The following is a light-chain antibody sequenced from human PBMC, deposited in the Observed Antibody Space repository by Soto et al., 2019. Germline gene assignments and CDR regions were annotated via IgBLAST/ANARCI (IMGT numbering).Light chain of an antibody. CDR1: QSVSSSY. J-gene: IGKJ5*01. CDR2: GAS. V-gene: IGKV3-20*01. Sequence: ENVLTQSPGTLSLSPGERASLSCRASQSVSSSYLAWYQQKPGQAPRLLIYGASIRATHTPDRFTGSGAGTDFTLTINRLEPEDFEVYYCQQYGSSSITIGQGTRL. CDR3: QQYGSSSIT.